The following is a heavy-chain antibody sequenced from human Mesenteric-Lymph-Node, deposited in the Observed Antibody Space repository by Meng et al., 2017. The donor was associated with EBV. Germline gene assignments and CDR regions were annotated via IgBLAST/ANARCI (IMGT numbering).Heavy chain of an antibody. D-gene: IGHD3-10*01. CDR1: GGSNSSGNFF. J-gene: IGHJ5*02. V-gene: IGHV4-30-4*01. Sequence: VTLQESGPGLVKPSQTLSLTCAFSGGSNSSGNFFWTWIRQPPGKGLEWIGYIYSSGSTYYHPSLKSRVTISVDVSRNQFSLKLYSVTAADTAVYYCARIFSGTPSGDDHWGQGTLVTVSS. CDR3: ARIFSGTPSGDDH. CDR2: IYSSGST.